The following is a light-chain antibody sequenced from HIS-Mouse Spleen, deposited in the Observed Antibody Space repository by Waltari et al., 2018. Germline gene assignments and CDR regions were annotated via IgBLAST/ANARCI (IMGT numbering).Light chain of an antibody. CDR2: AAS. Sequence: DIQMTQSPPSLSASVGDRVTITCRASPGISNYLAWYQQKPGKVPKLLIYAASTLQSGVPSRFSGSGSGTDFTLTISSLQPEDVATYYCQKYNSAPLTFGGGTKVEIK. V-gene: IGKV1-27*01. CDR1: PGISNY. J-gene: IGKJ4*01. CDR3: QKYNSAPLT.